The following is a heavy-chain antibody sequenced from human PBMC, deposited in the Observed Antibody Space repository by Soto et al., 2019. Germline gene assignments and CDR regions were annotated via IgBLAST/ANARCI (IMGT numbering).Heavy chain of an antibody. Sequence: LRVSCTDSGFRVGDYGMTWVRQSPGKGLEWVGLIKGLGFRGATSHAASTQGRLTISREDYKSTVHLQMNSLQTEDTAVYYCGRVGGFCGFRNCPRTFSYRMDL. CDR3: GRVGGFCGFRNCPRTFSYRMDL. CDR2: IKGLGFRGAT. V-gene: IGHV3-49*04. CDR1: GFRVGDYG. D-gene: IGHD2-21*01. J-gene: IGHJ6*01.